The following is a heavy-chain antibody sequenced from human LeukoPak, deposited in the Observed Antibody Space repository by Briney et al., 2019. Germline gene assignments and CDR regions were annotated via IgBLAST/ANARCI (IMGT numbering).Heavy chain of an antibody. V-gene: IGHV4-39*06. CDR2: IYYTGST. CDR1: GGSIISNSYY. D-gene: IGHD3-10*01. J-gene: IGHJ5*01. CDR3: ARGHRLRGGWFDP. Sequence: PSETLSLTCTVSGGSIISNSYYWGWIRQPPGKGLEWIGSIYYTGSTYYNPSLKSRVTISIETSKNQCTLKLRSVTAADTSVYFCARGHRLRGGWFDPWGQGTLVTVSS.